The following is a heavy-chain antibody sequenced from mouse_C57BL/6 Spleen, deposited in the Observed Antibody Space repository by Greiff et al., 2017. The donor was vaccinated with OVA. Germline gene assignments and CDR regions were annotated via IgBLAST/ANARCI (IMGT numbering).Heavy chain of an antibody. CDR3: ARDGYNYFDY. V-gene: IGHV1-50*01. CDR2: IDPSDSYT. Sequence: VQLQQPGAELVKPGASVKLSCKASGYTFTSYWMQWVKQRPGQGLEWIGEIDPSDSYTNYNQKFKGKATLTVDTSSSTAYMQLSSLTSEDSAVYYCARDGYNYFDYWGQGTTLTVSS. J-gene: IGHJ2*01. CDR1: GYTFTSYW. D-gene: IGHD2-3*01.